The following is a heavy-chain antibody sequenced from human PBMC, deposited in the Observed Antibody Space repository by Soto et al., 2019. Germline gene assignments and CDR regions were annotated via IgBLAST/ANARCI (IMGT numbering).Heavy chain of an antibody. V-gene: IGHV3-11*01. CDR1: GFTFSDYY. J-gene: IGHJ4*02. CDR3: ARGTTETAYYFDF. CDR2: ISNSGGII. Sequence: QVHLVESGGGLVKPGGSLRLSCAASGFTFSDYYMNWIRQAPGKGLEWVSYISNSGGIIYYADSMKGRFTISRDNAKNSLYLQMNSLRAEDTAVYYCARGTTETAYYFDFWDQGTLVTVSS.